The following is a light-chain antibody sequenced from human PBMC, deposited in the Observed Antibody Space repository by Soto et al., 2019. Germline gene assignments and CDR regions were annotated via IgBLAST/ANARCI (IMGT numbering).Light chain of an antibody. CDR2: EIS. Sequence: QSALTQPPSASGSPGQSVTISCTGSSSDVGGHNHVSWYQQHPGKAPKLMIYEISNRPSGVPDRFSGSKSVNSASLTVSGLQAEDEADYYCRSYAGSMNLIFGGGTKVTVL. J-gene: IGLJ2*01. V-gene: IGLV2-8*01. CDR1: SSDVGGHNH. CDR3: RSYAGSMNLI.